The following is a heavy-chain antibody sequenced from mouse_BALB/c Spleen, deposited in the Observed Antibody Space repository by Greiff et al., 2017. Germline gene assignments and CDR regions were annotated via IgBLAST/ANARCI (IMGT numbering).Heavy chain of an antibody. D-gene: IGHD1-2*01. CDR3: ARLLRLDAMDY. CDR1: GFTFSSYA. V-gene: IGHV5-9-4*01. CDR2: ISSGGSYT. J-gene: IGHJ4*01. Sequence: EVQRVESGGGLVKPGGSLKLSCAASGFTFSSYAMSWVRQSPEKRLEWVAEISSGGSYTYYPDTVTGRFTISRDNAKNTLYLEMSSLRSEDTAMYYCARLLRLDAMDYWGQGTSVTVSS.